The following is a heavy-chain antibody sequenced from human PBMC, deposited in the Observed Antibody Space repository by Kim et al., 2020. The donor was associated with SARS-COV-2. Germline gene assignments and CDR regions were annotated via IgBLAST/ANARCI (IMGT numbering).Heavy chain of an antibody. V-gene: IGHV4-39*01. CDR3: ARHSRTGYFDL. D-gene: IGHD4-17*01. J-gene: IGHJ2*01. CDR2: T. Sequence: TSYNPPCKSRVTISVDTSKNQFSLKLSSVTAADTAVYYCARHSRTGYFDLWGRGTLVTVSS.